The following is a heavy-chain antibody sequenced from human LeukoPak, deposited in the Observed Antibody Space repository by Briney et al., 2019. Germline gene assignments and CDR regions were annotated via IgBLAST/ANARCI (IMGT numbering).Heavy chain of an antibody. J-gene: IGHJ4*02. D-gene: IGHD1-1*01. CDR3: ARTKNWNPISTFDY. Sequence: SETLSLTCTVSGGSISSYYWSWIRQPPGKGLEWIGYIYYSGSTDSNPSLKSRVTISVDTSKNQFSLKLRSVTAADTAVYYCARTKNWNPISTFDYWGQGTLVTVSS. CDR2: IYYSGST. CDR1: GGSISSYY. V-gene: IGHV4-59*01.